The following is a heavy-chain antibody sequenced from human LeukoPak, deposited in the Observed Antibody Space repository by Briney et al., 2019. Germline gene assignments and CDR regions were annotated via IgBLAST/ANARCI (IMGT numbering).Heavy chain of an antibody. D-gene: IGHD3-10*01. V-gene: IGHV1-18*01. CDR3: ARDQITMVRGAVFDY. CDR2: ISAYNGNT. Sequence: GASVKVSCKASGYTFTSYGISWVRQAPGQGLEWMGWISAYNGNTNYAQKLQGRVTMTTDTYTSTAYMELRSLRSDDTAVYYCARDQITMVRGAVFDYWGQGTLVTVSS. J-gene: IGHJ4*02. CDR1: GYTFTSYG.